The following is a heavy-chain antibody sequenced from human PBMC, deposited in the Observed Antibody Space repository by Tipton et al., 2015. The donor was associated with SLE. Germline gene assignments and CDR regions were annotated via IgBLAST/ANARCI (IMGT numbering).Heavy chain of an antibody. CDR3: ASSLLTVFAGFDY. J-gene: IGHJ4*02. Sequence: SLRLSCAASGFTFSSYAMHWVRQAPGKGLEWVAVISYDGSNKYYADSVKGRFTISRDNSKNTLYLQMNSLRAEDTAVYYCASSLLTVFAGFDYWGQGTLVIVSS. CDR2: ISYDGSNK. D-gene: IGHD3-3*01. CDR1: GFTFSSYA. V-gene: IGHV3-30*04.